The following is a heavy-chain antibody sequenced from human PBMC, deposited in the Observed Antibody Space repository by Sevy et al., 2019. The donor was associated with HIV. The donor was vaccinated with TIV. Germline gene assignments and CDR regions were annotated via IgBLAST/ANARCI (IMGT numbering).Heavy chain of an antibody. CDR2: IYGNNST. CDR3: ARREQWLSFNY. J-gene: IGHJ4*02. V-gene: IGHV3-53*01. CDR1: GFNISSNY. Sequence: GGFLRLSCAASGFNISSNYLSWVRQAPGKGLEWVSVIYGNNSTYYADFVKGRFTISRDNSKNTLYLQMNSLRVEDTAIYYCARREQWLSFNYWGQGTLVTVSS. D-gene: IGHD6-19*01.